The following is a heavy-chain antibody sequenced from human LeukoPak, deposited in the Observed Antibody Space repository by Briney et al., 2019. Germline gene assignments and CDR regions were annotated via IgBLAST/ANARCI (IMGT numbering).Heavy chain of an antibody. CDR2: ISGSGSSI. CDR3: TTEYDILTGNFDY. Sequence: GGSLRLSCVASGFTFSRFEMNWVRQAPGKGLEWVSYISGSGSSIYYADSVKGRFTISRDNAKNSLYLQMNSLRGEDTAVYYCTTEYDILTGNFDYWGQGTLVTVSS. CDR1: GFTFSRFE. V-gene: IGHV3-48*03. D-gene: IGHD3-9*01. J-gene: IGHJ4*02.